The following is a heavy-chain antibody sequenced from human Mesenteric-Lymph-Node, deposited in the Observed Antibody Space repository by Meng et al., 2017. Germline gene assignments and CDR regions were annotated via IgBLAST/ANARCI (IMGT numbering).Heavy chain of an antibody. CDR1: GFSVSDDH. J-gene: IGHJ5*02. Sequence: QVQLVESGGDLVKPGGSLRLCCAASGFSVSDDHMSWIRQAPGKGLEWIAYISKSGTSIYYADSVKGRFTISRDNAKESLYLQMNSLRAEDTAVYYCARDGRHRRFDAWGQGTLVTVSS. CDR2: ISKSGTSI. CDR3: ARDGRHRRFDA. V-gene: IGHV3-11*01.